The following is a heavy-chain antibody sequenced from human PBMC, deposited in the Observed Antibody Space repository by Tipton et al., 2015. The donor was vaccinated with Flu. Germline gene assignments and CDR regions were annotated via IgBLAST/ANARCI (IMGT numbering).Heavy chain of an antibody. CDR1: GFTFSSYE. CDR2: ISSSGSTI. J-gene: IGHJ6*02. Sequence: QLVQSGGGLVQPGGSLRLSCAASGFTFSSYEMNWVRKAPGKGLEWVSYISSSGSTIYYADSVKGRFTIPRDNATNSLYLQMNSLRAEDTAVYYCARDREPCSGGSCSPHYGMDVWGQGSMVTVSS. CDR3: ARDREPCSGGSCSPHYGMDV. D-gene: IGHD2-15*01. V-gene: IGHV3-48*03.